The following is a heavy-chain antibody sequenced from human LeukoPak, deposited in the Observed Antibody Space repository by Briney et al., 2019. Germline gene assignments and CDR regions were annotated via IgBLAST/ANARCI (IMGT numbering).Heavy chain of an antibody. CDR1: GGSISSGDYY. CDR2: VHYSGST. CDR3: ARFQHGSGYNDY. V-gene: IGHV4-61*08. D-gene: IGHD3-10*01. Sequence: SQTLSLTCTVSGGSISSGDYYWSWIRQPPGKGLEWIGYVHYSGSTEYNPSLKSRVTIGVDSSKNQFSLKLTSVTAVDTAVYYCARFQHGSGYNDYWGQGTLVTVSS. J-gene: IGHJ4*02.